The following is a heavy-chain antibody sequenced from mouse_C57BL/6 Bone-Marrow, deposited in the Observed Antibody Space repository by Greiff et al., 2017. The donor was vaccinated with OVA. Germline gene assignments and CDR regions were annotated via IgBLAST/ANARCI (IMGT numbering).Heavy chain of an antibody. D-gene: IGHD1-1*01. CDR2: IYPGSGST. CDR1: GYTFTSYW. V-gene: IGHV1-55*01. J-gene: IGHJ1*03. Sequence: VQLQQPGAELVKPGASVKMSCKASGYTFTSYWITWVKQRPGQGLEWIGDIYPGSGSTNYNEKFKSKATLTVDTSSSTAYMQLSSLTSEDSAVYYSARRYYGSSCWYFDVWGTGTTVTVSS. CDR3: ARRYYGSSCWYFDV.